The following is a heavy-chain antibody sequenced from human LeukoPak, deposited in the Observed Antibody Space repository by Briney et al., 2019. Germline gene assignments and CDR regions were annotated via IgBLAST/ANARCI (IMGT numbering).Heavy chain of an antibody. J-gene: IGHJ4*02. D-gene: IGHD3-9*01. Sequence: SETLSLTCTVSGGSISSGSYYWSWIRQPAGKGLEWSGRIYTSGSTNYNPSLKSRVTVSVDTSKNQFSLKLSSVTAADTAVYYCARGLRYFDWLSQELDYWGQGTLVTVSS. V-gene: IGHV4-61*02. CDR3: ARGLRYFDWLSQELDY. CDR1: GGSISSGSYY. CDR2: IYTSGST.